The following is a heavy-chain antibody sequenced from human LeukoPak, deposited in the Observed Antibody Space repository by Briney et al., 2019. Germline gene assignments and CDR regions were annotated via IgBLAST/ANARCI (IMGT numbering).Heavy chain of an antibody. D-gene: IGHD3-16*01. CDR3: AREGGLGTVDI. V-gene: IGHV4-61*01. CDR2: IYYSGST. J-gene: IGHJ3*02. CDR1: GYSISSGFY. Sequence: PSETLSLTCTVSGYSISSGFYWGWIRQPPGKGLEWIGYIYYSGSTNYNPSLKSRVTISVDTSKNQFSLKLSSVTAADTAVYYCAREGGLGTVDIWGQGTMVTVSS.